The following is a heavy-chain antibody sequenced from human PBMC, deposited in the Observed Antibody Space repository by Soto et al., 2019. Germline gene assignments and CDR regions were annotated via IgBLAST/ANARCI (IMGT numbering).Heavy chain of an antibody. CDR1: GHSISSGYY. D-gene: IGHD3-10*01. Sequence: SETLSLTCAVSGHSISSGYYWGWIRQPPGKGLEWIGSFYHSGSTYYNPSLKSRVTISVDTSKNQFSLKLSSVTAADTAVYSCARGEYYGSGNYFDYWGQGXLVTVYS. CDR3: ARGEYYGSGNYFDY. CDR2: FYHSGST. J-gene: IGHJ4*02. V-gene: IGHV4-38-2*01.